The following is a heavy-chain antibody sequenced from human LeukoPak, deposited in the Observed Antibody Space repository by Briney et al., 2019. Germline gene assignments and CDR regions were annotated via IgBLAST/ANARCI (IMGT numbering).Heavy chain of an antibody. CDR3: ARTPRPGAVVPAASFEVDY. J-gene: IGHJ4*02. V-gene: IGHV4-38-2*02. D-gene: IGHD2-2*01. Sequence: PSGTLSLTCTVSAYSISDGWVWGMIRQPPGKGLEWIGSIYRSGTTYYNPSLKSRVTMSVDTSNNQFSLKLTSVTAADTAMYYCARTPRPGAVVPAASFEVDYWGQGTLVTVSS. CDR2: IYRSGTT. CDR1: AYSISDGWV.